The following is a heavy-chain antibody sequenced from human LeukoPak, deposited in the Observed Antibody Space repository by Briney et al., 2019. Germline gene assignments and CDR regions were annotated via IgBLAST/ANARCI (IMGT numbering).Heavy chain of an antibody. CDR2: INHSGST. V-gene: IGHV4-34*01. CDR3: ARAGDSSGYSDY. J-gene: IGHJ4*02. CDR1: GGSSSGYY. Sequence: PETLSLSCAVYGGSSSGYYWSWIRQPPGKGLEWIGEINHSGSTNYNPSLKSRVTISVDTTKNQFSLKLSSVTAADTAVYYCARAGDSSGYSDYWGQGTLATVSS. D-gene: IGHD3-22*01.